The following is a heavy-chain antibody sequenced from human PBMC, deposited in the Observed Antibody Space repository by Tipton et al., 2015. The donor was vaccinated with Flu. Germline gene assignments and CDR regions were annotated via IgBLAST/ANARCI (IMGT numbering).Heavy chain of an antibody. CDR1: GFTFDDYA. D-gene: IGHD3-3*01. V-gene: IGHV3-9*01. Sequence: QLVQSGGGLVQPGRSLRLSCAASGFTFDDYAMHWVRQAPVKGLEWVSGISWNSGSIGYADSVKGRFTISRDNAKNSLYLQMNSLRAEDTALYYCAKDITTIFGVVIDYWGQGTLVTVSS. J-gene: IGHJ4*02. CDR3: AKDITTIFGVVIDY. CDR2: ISWNSGSI.